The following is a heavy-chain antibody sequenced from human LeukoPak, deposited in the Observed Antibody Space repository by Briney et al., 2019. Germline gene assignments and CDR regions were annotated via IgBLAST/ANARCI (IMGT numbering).Heavy chain of an antibody. CDR1: GGSISSSSYY. D-gene: IGHD3-22*01. CDR2: INHSGST. J-gene: IGHJ4*02. V-gene: IGHV4-39*01. CDR3: ASKRSGYYSGFFDY. Sequence: SETLPLTCTVSGGSISSSSYYWGWIRQPPGKGLEWIGEINHSGSTNYSPSLKSRVTISVDTSKNQFSLKLSSLTAADTAVYYCASKRSGYYSGFFDYWGQGTLVTVSS.